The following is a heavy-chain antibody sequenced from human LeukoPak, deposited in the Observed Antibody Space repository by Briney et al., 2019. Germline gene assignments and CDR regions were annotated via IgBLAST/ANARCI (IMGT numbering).Heavy chain of an antibody. CDR3: ANRSPGVRGFGELYWFDP. Sequence: SVKVSCKASGGTFSSYAISWVRQAPGQGLGWMGGIIPIFGTANYAQKFQGRVTITADESTSTAYMELSSLRSEDTAVYYCANRSPGVRGFGELYWFDPWGQGTLVTVSS. V-gene: IGHV1-69*13. CDR1: GGTFSSYA. J-gene: IGHJ5*02. D-gene: IGHD3-10*01. CDR2: IIPIFGTA.